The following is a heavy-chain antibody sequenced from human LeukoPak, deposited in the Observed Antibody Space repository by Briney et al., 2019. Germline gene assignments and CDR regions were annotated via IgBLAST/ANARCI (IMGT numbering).Heavy chain of an antibody. V-gene: IGHV4-39*01. J-gene: IGHJ4*02. CDR1: GGSISTTYY. Sequence: SETLSLTCTVSGGSISTTYYWGWIRQPPGKGLEWIGSIYYRGSTYYNPSLKSRVTISVDTSKNQFSLKLSSVTAADTAVYYCAIFPVGIAAAGTLYWGQGTLVTVSS. D-gene: IGHD6-13*01. CDR2: IYYRGST. CDR3: AIFPVGIAAAGTLY.